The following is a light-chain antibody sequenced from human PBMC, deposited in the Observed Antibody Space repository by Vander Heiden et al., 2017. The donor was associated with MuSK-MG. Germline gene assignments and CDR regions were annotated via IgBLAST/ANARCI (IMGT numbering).Light chain of an antibody. J-gene: IGKJ5*01. V-gene: IGKV3-11*01. Sequence: EFVLTQSPATLSLSPGERATLSCRASQSVSTYLAWYQQKPGQAPRLLIYESSSSAASIQARFSGNRCGTDFSLTISSLEPENFALYYCQQRNNGPPSVTFGQGTQLEIK. CDR1: QSVSTY. CDR3: QQRNNGPPSVT. CDR2: ESS.